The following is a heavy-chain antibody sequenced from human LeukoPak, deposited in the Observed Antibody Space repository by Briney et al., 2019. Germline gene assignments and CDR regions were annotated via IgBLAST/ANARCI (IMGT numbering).Heavy chain of an antibody. V-gene: IGHV3-7*02. J-gene: IGHJ4*02. D-gene: IGHD6-19*01. Sequence: PGGSLRLSCAASGFTFSGYWMSWVRQAPGKGLGWVANIKQDGSDKYYVDSVKGRVTISRDNAKNSLYLQMDSLRAEDTAVYYCARRLAVAGPGTCYFDYWGQGTLVTVSS. CDR3: ARRLAVAGPGTCYFDY. CDR2: IKQDGSDK. CDR1: GFTFSGYW.